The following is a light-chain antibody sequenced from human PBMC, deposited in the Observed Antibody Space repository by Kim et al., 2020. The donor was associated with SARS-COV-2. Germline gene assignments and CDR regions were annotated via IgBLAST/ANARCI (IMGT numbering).Light chain of an antibody. V-gene: IGKV3-20*01. CDR1: QSVSSSY. J-gene: IGKJ1*01. Sequence: SPRERATLSCRASQSVSSSYLAWYQQKPGQAPRLLIYAASSRATGIPDRVSGSGSGTDFTLTISRLEPEDFAVYYCQQYGSSPRTFGQGTKVDIK. CDR2: AAS. CDR3: QQYGSSPRT.